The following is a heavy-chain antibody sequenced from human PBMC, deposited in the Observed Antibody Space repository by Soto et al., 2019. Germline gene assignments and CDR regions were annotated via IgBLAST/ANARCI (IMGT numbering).Heavy chain of an antibody. CDR1: GFTFSSYG. CDR3: AKGLWFGELPFDAFDI. V-gene: IGHV3-30*18. CDR2: ISYDGSNK. J-gene: IGHJ3*02. Sequence: QVQLVESGGGVVQPGRSLRLSCAASGFTFSSYGMHWVRQAPGKGLEWVAVISYDGSNKYYADSVEGRFTISRDNSKNTLYLQMNSLRAEDTAVYYCAKGLWFGELPFDAFDIWGQGTMVTVSS. D-gene: IGHD3-10*01.